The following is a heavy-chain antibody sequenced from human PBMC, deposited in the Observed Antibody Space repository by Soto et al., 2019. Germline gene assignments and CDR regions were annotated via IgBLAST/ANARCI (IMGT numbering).Heavy chain of an antibody. J-gene: IGHJ4*02. D-gene: IGHD3-10*01. CDR1: GDSISSNNW. CDR2: VHHSEST. Sequence: PSETLSLTCAVSGDSISSNNWWSWVRQSPGKGLEWIGEVHHSESTNYNPSLKSRITITVDKSKNQFSLNLNSVTAADTAVYYCARVVDYYYYFDYWGPGAPVT. V-gene: IGHV4-4*02. CDR3: ARVVDYYYYFDY.